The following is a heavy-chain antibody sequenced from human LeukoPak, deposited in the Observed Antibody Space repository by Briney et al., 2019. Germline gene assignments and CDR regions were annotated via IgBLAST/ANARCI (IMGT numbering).Heavy chain of an antibody. Sequence: SETLSLTCTVSGGSISGGGYYWSWIRQHPGKGLEWIGYIYYSGSTYYNPSLKSRVTISVDTSKNQFSLKLSSVTAADTAVYYCARVSGYSYGRYFDYWGQGTLVTVSS. CDR1: GGSISGGGYY. CDR2: IYYSGST. J-gene: IGHJ4*02. V-gene: IGHV4-31*03. CDR3: ARVSGYSYGRYFDY. D-gene: IGHD5-18*01.